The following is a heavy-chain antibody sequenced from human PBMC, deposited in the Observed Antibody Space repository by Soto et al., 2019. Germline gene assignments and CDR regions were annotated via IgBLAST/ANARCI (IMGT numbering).Heavy chain of an antibody. CDR2: MYYSGTT. D-gene: IGHD4-17*01. V-gene: IGHV4-39*01. CDR1: GGSISSSSYF. J-gene: IGHJ4*02. CDR3: GRISSHGDYAY. Sequence: SETLSLTCTVSGGSISSSSYFWGWIRQPPGKGLEWIGSMYYSGTTYYNPSLKSRVTISVDTSKNQFSLKLSSVTAADTAVYYCGRISSHGDYAYWGQGTLVTVSS.